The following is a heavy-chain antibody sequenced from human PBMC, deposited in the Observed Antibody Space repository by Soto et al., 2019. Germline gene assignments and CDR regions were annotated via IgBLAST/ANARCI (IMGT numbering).Heavy chain of an antibody. CDR2: IWYDGSNK. J-gene: IGHJ3*02. CDR3: ARSTYCSGGSCYLGAFDI. D-gene: IGHD2-15*01. V-gene: IGHV3-33*01. CDR1: GFTFSSYG. Sequence: QVQLVESGGGVVQPGRSLRLSCAASGFTFSSYGMHWVRQAPGKGLEWVAVIWYDGSNKYYADSVKGRFTISGDNSKNTLYLQMNSLRAEDTAVYYCARSTYCSGGSCYLGAFDIWGQGTMVTVSS.